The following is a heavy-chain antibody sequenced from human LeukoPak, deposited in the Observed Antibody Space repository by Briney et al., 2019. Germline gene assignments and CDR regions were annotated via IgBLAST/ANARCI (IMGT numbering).Heavy chain of an antibody. CDR3: ARGGVKTFDY. CDR2: IFYSGST. CDR1: GGSISTSSYY. J-gene: IGHJ4*02. Sequence: SETLSLTCTVSGGSISTSSYYWGWVRQPPGKGLEWIGNIFYSGSTYYSPSLKSRVTISLDTSGNQFSLKLNSVTAADTAVYYCARGGVKTFDYWGQGTLVTVSS. V-gene: IGHV4-39*07.